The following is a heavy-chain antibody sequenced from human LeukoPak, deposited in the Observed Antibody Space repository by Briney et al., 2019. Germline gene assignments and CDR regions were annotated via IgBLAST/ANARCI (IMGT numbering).Heavy chain of an antibody. J-gene: IGHJ3*02. CDR1: EFTFSSYT. Sequence: GGSLRLSCAASEFTFSSYTMDWVRQAPGKGLEWVSSISSRNTYIYYADSVKGRFTISRDNAKNSVYLQMNSLRAEDTAVYYCARARSSWYDPDAFDIWGQGTMVTVSS. D-gene: IGHD6-13*01. V-gene: IGHV3-21*04. CDR3: ARARSSWYDPDAFDI. CDR2: ISSRNTYI.